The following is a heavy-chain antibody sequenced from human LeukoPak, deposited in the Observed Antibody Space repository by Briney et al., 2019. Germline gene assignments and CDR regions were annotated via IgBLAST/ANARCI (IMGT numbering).Heavy chain of an antibody. CDR2: IKQDGSEK. V-gene: IGHV3-7*01. Sequence: SGGSLRLSCAASGFTFSSYWMSWVRQAPGKGLEWVANIKQDGSEKYYVDSVKGRFTISRDNAKNSLYLQMNSPRAEDTAVYYCARVLCSSTSCYSSPWFDPWGQGTLVTVSS. CDR3: ARVLCSSTSCYSSPWFDP. CDR1: GFTFSSYW. J-gene: IGHJ5*02. D-gene: IGHD2-2*01.